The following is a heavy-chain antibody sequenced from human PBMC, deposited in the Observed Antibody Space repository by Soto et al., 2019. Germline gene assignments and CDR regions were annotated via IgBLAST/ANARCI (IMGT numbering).Heavy chain of an antibody. Sequence: GSLRLSCAASGFTFSSYGMHWVRQAPGKGLEWVAVIWYDGSNKYYADSVKGRFTISRDNSKNTLYLQMNSLRAEDTAVYYCARDAEPLRFLDWLSQTVDYWGQGTLVTVSS. CDR2: IWYDGSNK. CDR3: ARDAEPLRFLDWLSQTVDY. CDR1: GFTFSSYG. J-gene: IGHJ4*02. V-gene: IGHV3-33*01. D-gene: IGHD3-3*01.